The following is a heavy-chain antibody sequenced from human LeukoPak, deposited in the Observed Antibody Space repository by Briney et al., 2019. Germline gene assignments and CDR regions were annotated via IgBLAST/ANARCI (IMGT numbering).Heavy chain of an antibody. V-gene: IGHV1-18*01. Sequence: ASVKVSCKASGYTSTSYGISWVRQAPGQGLEWMGWISAYNGNTNYAQKLQGRVTMTTDTSTSTAYMELRSLRSDDTAVYYCARDKTIFGVVMHYYYYGMDVWGQGTTVTVSS. CDR1: GYTSTSYG. J-gene: IGHJ6*02. CDR2: ISAYNGNT. D-gene: IGHD3-3*01. CDR3: ARDKTIFGVVMHYYYYGMDV.